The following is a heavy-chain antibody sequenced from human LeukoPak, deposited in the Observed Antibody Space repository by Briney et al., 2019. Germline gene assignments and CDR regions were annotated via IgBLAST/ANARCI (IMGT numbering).Heavy chain of an antibody. J-gene: IGHJ5*02. CDR2: IRSKANSYAT. CDR1: GFSFSGSA. Sequence: PGGSLRLSCAASGFSFSGSAIHWVRQASGKGLERVGRIRSKANSYATAYTASVKGRFTISRDDSKNVAYLQMNSLRAEDTAVYYCVRGGESTWSWGQGTLVTVSS. CDR3: VRGGESTWS. V-gene: IGHV3-73*01. D-gene: IGHD2-15*01.